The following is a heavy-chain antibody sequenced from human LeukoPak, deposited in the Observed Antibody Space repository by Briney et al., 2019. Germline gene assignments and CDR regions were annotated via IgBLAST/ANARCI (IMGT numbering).Heavy chain of an antibody. D-gene: IGHD6-13*01. Sequence: GGSLRLSCAASGFTFSSYAMSWVRQAPGKGLEWVSAISGSGGSTYYADSVKGRFTISRDNSKNTLYLQMNSLRAEDTAVYYCAKDLFRASAAGKATYDYWGQGTLVTVSS. CDR3: AKDLFRASAAGKATYDY. CDR2: ISGSGGST. CDR1: GFTFSSYA. V-gene: IGHV3-23*01. J-gene: IGHJ4*02.